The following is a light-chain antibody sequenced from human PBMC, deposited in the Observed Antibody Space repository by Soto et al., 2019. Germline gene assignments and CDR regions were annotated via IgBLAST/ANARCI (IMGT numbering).Light chain of an antibody. V-gene: IGKV3-15*01. CDR2: DAS. CDR3: QQYNNWPLT. CDR1: QSVSRS. J-gene: IGKJ4*01. Sequence: EIVLTQSPATLSVSPGERAALSCRASQSVSRSLAWYQQKPGQAPRLFMYDASTRATGIPGRFSGSGSGTEFTLTISSLQSEDVAVYYCQQYNNWPLTFGGGTKVEVK.